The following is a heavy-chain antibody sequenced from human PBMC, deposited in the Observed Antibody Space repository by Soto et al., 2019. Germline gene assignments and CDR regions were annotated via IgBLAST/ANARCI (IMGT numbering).Heavy chain of an antibody. V-gene: IGHV3-30-3*01. J-gene: IGHJ4*02. CDR3: ARDVSIAMVRGGNDY. D-gene: IGHD3-10*01. Sequence: VQLVESGGGLVQPGGSLRLSCAASGFTFSSYAMHWVRQAPGKGLEWVAVISYDGSNKYYADSVKGRFTISRDNSKNTLYLQMNSLRAEDTAVYYCARDVSIAMVRGGNDYWGQGTLVTVSS. CDR1: GFTFSSYA. CDR2: ISYDGSNK.